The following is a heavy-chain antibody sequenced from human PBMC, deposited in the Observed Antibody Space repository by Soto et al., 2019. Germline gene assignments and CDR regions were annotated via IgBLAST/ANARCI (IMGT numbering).Heavy chain of an antibody. CDR1: GFTFSSYS. CDR3: ARDVEVRAFWSNEKYYYYGMDV. J-gene: IGHJ6*01. D-gene: IGHD3-3*01. Sequence: EVQLVESGGGLVKPGGSLRLSCAASGFTFSSYSMNWVRQAPGKGLEWVSSISSSSSYIYYADSVKGRFTISRDNAKNSLYLQMNSLRAEDTAVYYCARDVEVRAFWSNEKYYYYGMDVW. CDR2: ISSSSSYI. V-gene: IGHV3-21*01.